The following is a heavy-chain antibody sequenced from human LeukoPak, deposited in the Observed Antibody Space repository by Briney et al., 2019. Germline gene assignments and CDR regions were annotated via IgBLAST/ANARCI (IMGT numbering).Heavy chain of an antibody. V-gene: IGHV1-69*08. D-gene: IGHD1-26*01. Sequence: ASVKVSCKTFGGTFRSHIFSWVRQAPGQGLEWMGKITPIIDSAKYSQKFRDRLTITGDSSTGTAYMELSSLTPEDTALYYCTRVNLRGSQYYWFDPWGQGTLVIVSS. CDR1: GGTFRSHI. CDR2: ITPIIDSA. CDR3: TRVNLRGSQYYWFDP. J-gene: IGHJ5*02.